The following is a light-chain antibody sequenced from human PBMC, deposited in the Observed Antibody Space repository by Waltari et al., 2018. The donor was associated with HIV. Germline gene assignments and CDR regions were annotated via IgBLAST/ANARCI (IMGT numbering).Light chain of an antibody. Sequence: QSALTQPASVSGSPGQSITISCTGTSSDVGSYNLVSWYQQNPGKAHKLMIYEVSKRPSGVSNRFSGSKSANTASLTISGLQAEDEADYYCCSYAGSSTTVLFGGGTKLTVL. V-gene: IGLV2-23*02. CDR2: EVS. CDR3: CSYAGSSTTVL. CDR1: SSDVGSYNL. J-gene: IGLJ2*01.